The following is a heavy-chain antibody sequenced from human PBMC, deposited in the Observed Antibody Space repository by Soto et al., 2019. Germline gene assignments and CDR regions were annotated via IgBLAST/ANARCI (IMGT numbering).Heavy chain of an antibody. CDR3: ARVSLGASTIAEYSYYGMDV. D-gene: IGHD1-26*01. Sequence: GGSLRLSCAASGFTFSSYAMTWVRQAPGKGLEWVSGISGSAGSTHYADSVKGRSIISRDNSKSTLSLQINNLRAEDTAVYYCARVSLGASTIAEYSYYGMDVWGQGTTVTVSS. V-gene: IGHV3-23*01. CDR2: ISGSAGST. CDR1: GFTFSSYA. J-gene: IGHJ6*02.